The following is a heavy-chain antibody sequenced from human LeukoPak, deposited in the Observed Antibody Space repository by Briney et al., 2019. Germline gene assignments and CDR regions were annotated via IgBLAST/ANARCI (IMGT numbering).Heavy chain of an antibody. V-gene: IGHV1-46*01. CDR2: INPGSGST. CDR3: VRDLGYYDSSGYPTHFDY. Sequence: ASVTVSCKASGYTFTSYFIHWVRQAPGQGLEWTGIINPGSGSTSYTQKFRDRVTMTRDKSTSTVNMELSSLRSEDTAVYYCVRDLGYYDSSGYPTHFDYWGQGTLVTVSS. CDR1: GYTFTSYF. J-gene: IGHJ4*02. D-gene: IGHD3-22*01.